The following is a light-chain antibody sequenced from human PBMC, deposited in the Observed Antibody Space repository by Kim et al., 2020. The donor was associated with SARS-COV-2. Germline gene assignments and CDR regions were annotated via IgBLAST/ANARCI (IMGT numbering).Light chain of an antibody. Sequence: GTTVTIACTRSRGSIASNYVQWYQQRPGSSPTTVIYGDNQRPSGVPDRFSGSIDSSSNSASLTISGLKTEDEADYYCQSYDSSNWVFGGGTQLTVL. J-gene: IGLJ3*02. CDR3: QSYDSSNWV. CDR2: GDN. CDR1: RGSIASNY. V-gene: IGLV6-57*01.